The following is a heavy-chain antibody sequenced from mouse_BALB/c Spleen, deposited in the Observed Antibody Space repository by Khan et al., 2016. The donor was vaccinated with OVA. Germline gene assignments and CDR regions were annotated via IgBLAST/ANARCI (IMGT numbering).Heavy chain of an antibody. CDR1: GYTFTDFT. Sequence: QVQLQQSGAELVRPGVSVKTSCKGSGYTFTDFTLHWVKQSHAMSLEWIGVISTYYGDATYNQRFKDKATMTVDKSSSTAYMELARLTSEDSAIYYCTRGGGGNRFAYWGQGTLVTVSA. J-gene: IGHJ3*01. V-gene: IGHV1S137*01. CDR3: TRGGGGNRFAY. CDR2: ISTYYGDA.